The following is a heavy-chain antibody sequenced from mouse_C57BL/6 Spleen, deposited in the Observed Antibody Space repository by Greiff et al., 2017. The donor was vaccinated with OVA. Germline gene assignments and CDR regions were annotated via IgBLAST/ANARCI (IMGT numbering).Heavy chain of an antibody. CDR2: IDPENGDT. J-gene: IGHJ2*01. Sequence: VHVKQSGAELVRPGASVKLSCTASGFNIKDDYMHWVKQRPEQGLEWIGWIDPENGDTEYASKFQGKATITADTSSNTAYLQLSSLTSEDTAVYYCTTGPLLYFDYWGQGTTLTVSS. CDR1: GFNIKDDY. D-gene: IGHD6-1*01. V-gene: IGHV14-4*01. CDR3: TTGPLLYFDY.